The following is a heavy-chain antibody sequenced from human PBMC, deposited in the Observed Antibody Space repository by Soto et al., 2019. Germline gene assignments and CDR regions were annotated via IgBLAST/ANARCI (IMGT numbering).Heavy chain of an antibody. Sequence: QVQLVQSGAEVKKPGSSVKVSCKASGDTFSRYAISWVRQAPGQGLEWMGGITPILGTANYAQKFQGRVTITADEFTSTAYMELRSLASEDTAIYYCARGRKEFGSSSDWFDPWGQGTLVTVSS. CDR1: GDTFSRYA. V-gene: IGHV1-69*01. CDR2: ITPILGTA. CDR3: ARGRKEFGSSSDWFDP. D-gene: IGHD6-6*01. J-gene: IGHJ5*02.